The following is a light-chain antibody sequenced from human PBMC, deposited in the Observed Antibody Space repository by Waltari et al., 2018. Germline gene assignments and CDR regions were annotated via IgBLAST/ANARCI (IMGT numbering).Light chain of an antibody. J-gene: IGKJ2*01. V-gene: IGKV1-9*01. CDR2: AAS. Sequence: DIQLNQSPSFLSASVGDRVPITCRASQGSISYLAWYQQKPGKAPKLLIYAASTLQSGVPSRFSGSGSGTEFTLTISSLQPEDFATYYCQQLNSYPHTFGQGTKLEIK. CDR1: QGSISY. CDR3: QQLNSYPHT.